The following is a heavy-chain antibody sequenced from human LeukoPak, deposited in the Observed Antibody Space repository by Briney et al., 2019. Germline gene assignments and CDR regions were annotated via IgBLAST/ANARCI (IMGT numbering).Heavy chain of an antibody. CDR3: ATPYYYDSSGRLAFDI. CDR1: GGTFSSYA. D-gene: IGHD3-22*01. V-gene: IGHV1-69*04. Sequence: SVKVSCKASGGTFSSYAISWVRQAPGQGLEWMGRIIPILGIANYAQKFQGRVTMTRDTSISTAYMELSRLRSDDTAVYYCATPYYYDSSGRLAFDIWGQGTMVTVSS. CDR2: IIPILGIA. J-gene: IGHJ3*02.